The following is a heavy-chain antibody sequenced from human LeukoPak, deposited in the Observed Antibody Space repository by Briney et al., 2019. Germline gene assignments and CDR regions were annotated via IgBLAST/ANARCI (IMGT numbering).Heavy chain of an antibody. CDR2: IKEDGSEK. CDR1: KFAFGSYW. V-gene: IGHV3-7*01. J-gene: IGHJ4*02. D-gene: IGHD1-14*01. Sequence: GGSLGLSCAASKFAFGSYWMSWVRQVPGKGLEWVANIKEDGSEKYYVDSVKGRFTISRDNAKNSLYLQMNSLGAEDAAIYYCARVTVALRRITALDSWGQGALVTVSS. CDR3: ARVTVALRRITALDS.